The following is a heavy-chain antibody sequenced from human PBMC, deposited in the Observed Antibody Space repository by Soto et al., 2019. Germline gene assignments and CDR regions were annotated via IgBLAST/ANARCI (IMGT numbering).Heavy chain of an antibody. Sequence: ASVKVSCKASGYTFTGYYMHWVRQAPGQGLEWMGWINPNSGGTNYAQKFQGWVTMTRDTSISTAYMELSRLRSDDTAVYYCARLDLTGYYAFDIWGQGTMVTVSS. V-gene: IGHV1-2*04. J-gene: IGHJ3*02. D-gene: IGHD3-9*01. CDR1: GYTFTGYY. CDR2: INPNSGGT. CDR3: ARLDLTGYYAFDI.